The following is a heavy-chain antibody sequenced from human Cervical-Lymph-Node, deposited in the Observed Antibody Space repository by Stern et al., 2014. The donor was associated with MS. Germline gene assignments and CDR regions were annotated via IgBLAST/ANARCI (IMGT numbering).Heavy chain of an antibody. Sequence: QVQLQQWGAGLLKPSETLSLTCAVYGGSFSGYSWSWIRQPPGKGLEWIGEINHSGSTNYNPSLKSRVTISVDTSKNQFSLKLSSVTAADTAVYYCARGRTGDWYFDLWGRGTLVTVSS. CDR2: INHSGST. V-gene: IGHV4-34*01. D-gene: IGHD1-1*01. CDR3: ARGRTGDWYFDL. CDR1: GGSFSGYS. J-gene: IGHJ2*01.